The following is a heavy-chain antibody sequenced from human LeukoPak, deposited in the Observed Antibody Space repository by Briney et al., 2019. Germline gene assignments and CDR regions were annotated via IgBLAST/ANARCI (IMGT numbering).Heavy chain of an antibody. CDR2: INHSGST. CDR1: GGSFSGYY. J-gene: IGHJ5*02. Sequence: PSETLSLTCAVYGGSFSGYYWRWIRQPPGKGLEWIGEINHSGSTNYNPYLKSRVTISVDTSKNQFSLKLSSVTAANTAVYYCARGPRWNYDWFDPWGQGTLVTVSS. CDR3: ARGPRWNYDWFDP. V-gene: IGHV4-34*01. D-gene: IGHD1-7*01.